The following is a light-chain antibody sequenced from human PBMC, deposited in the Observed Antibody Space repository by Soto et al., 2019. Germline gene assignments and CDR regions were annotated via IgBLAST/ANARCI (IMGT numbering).Light chain of an antibody. J-gene: IGKJ1*01. CDR2: KAS. V-gene: IGKV1-5*03. CDR3: QQYNTYSLT. Sequence: DIQMTQSPSTLSASVGDRVTITCRASQSVNIWLAWYQQKPGKAPKLLIYKASSLESGVPSRVSGSGSGTAFTLTISSLQPDDFATYYCQQYNTYSLTFGQGTKVEIK. CDR1: QSVNIW.